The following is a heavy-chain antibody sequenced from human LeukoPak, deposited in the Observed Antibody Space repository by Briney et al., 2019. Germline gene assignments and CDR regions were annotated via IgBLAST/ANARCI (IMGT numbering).Heavy chain of an antibody. J-gene: IGHJ6*03. V-gene: IGHV3-20*04. CDR3: VRITVYYYYHMAV. D-gene: IGHD4-11*01. CDR1: GFNSYDYG. Sequence: PGGSLRLSCAASGFNSYDYGMSWGRHAPGKGLEWVCDIKWDGGGTAYADSVKGRFFISRDNAKNSLYLEMNSLRAEDTDLYYCVRITVYYYYHMAVWGKGTWVTVSS. CDR2: IKWDGGGT.